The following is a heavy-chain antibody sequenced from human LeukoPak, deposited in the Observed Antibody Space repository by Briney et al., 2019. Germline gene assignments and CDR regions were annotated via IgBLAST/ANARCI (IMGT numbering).Heavy chain of an antibody. D-gene: IGHD2-21*01. V-gene: IGHV3-7*01. CDR1: GFTFRIYW. Sequence: GGSLRLSCAAWGFTFRIYWMVGVREARGEGVEWVANIIPGGSAKYYVDSVKGRFTISRDDAKTSLYLQMDSLRAEDTAVYSCARWGLSYTIDYGGQGTLVTVSA. J-gene: IGHJ4*02. CDR2: IIPGGSAK. CDR3: ARWGLSYTIDY.